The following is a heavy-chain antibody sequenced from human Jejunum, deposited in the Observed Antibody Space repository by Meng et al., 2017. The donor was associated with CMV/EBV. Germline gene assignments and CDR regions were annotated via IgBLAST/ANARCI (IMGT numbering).Heavy chain of an antibody. V-gene: IGHV3-48*03. CDR3: ASNLGQWLSWFDP. J-gene: IGHJ5*02. D-gene: IGHD5-12*01. CDR2: ITSSGDRT. Sequence: SGFNFSKYEMSGVRQSPRKGLEWLSYITSSGDRTYYAGSVKGRFVISRDNAKNSLYLQMNYLTAEDTAVYYCASNLGQWLSWFDPWGQGTLVTVSS. CDR1: GFNFSKYE.